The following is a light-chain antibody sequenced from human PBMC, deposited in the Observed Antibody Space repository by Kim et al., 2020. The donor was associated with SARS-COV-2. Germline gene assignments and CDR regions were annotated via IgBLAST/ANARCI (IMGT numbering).Light chain of an antibody. J-gene: IGLJ3*02. CDR3: GTWDNSLSAWV. CDR1: SSNIGSND. V-gene: IGLV1-51*01. Sequence: GQKVPIFCSGSSSNIGSNDVSWYQQLPGTAPKLLIYDNNKRPSGIPDRFSGSKSGTSATLGITGLQTGDEADYYCGTWDNSLSAWVFGGGTKLTVL. CDR2: DNN.